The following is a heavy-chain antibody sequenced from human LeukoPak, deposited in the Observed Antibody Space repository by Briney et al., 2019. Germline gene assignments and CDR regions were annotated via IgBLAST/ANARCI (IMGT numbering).Heavy chain of an antibody. V-gene: IGHV3-11*01. CDR1: GFTFSDYY. Sequence: GGSLRLSYAASGFTFSDYYMSWIRQAPGRGLEWVSYISSSGSTIYYADSVKGRFTISRDNAKNSLYLQMNSLRAEDTAVYYCARDRVVVAADAFDIWGQGTMVTVSS. CDR2: ISSSGSTI. CDR3: ARDRVVVAADAFDI. D-gene: IGHD2-15*01. J-gene: IGHJ3*02.